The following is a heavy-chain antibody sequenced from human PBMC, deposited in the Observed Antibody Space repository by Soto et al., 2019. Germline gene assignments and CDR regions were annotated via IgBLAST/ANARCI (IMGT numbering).Heavy chain of an antibody. CDR3: ARDGRYSGSYGGYYFDY. V-gene: IGHV1-18*01. CDR1: GYTFTSYG. D-gene: IGHD1-26*01. Sequence: ASVKVSCKASGYTFTSYGISWVRQAPGQGLERMGWISANNGNTNYAQKIQGRVTMTTDTSTSTAYMELRSLRSDDTAVYYCARDGRYSGSYGGYYFDYWGQGTLVTVSS. CDR2: ISANNGNT. J-gene: IGHJ4*02.